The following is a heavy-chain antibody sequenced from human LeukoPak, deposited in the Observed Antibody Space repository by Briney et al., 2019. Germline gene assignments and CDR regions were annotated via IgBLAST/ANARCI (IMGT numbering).Heavy chain of an antibody. CDR2: INPGRDST. Sequence: ASVTVSCKASGYTFSSYYIHWVRQAPGQGLEWMGTINPGRDSTSYAQKFRGRVIMTRDTSTSTVDMDLSSLRSDDTAVYYCARDVGSGTYMFDFWGQGTLVTVSS. V-gene: IGHV1-46*01. J-gene: IGHJ4*02. D-gene: IGHD6-19*01. CDR1: GYTFSSYY. CDR3: ARDVGSGTYMFDF.